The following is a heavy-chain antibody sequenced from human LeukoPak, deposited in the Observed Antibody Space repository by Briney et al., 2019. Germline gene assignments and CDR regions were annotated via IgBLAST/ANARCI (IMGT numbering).Heavy chain of an antibody. J-gene: IGHJ4*02. CDR3: ATLPPGIDDY. Sequence: GRSLRLSCPPSGFTFSSYAMSWVRQAPGKGLEWVSAIGGSGGSTYYADSVKGRFTISRDNSKNTLYLQMNSLRAEDTAVYYCATLPPGIDDYWGQGTLVTVSS. CDR1: GFTFSSYA. D-gene: IGHD6-13*01. V-gene: IGHV3-23*01. CDR2: IGGSGGST.